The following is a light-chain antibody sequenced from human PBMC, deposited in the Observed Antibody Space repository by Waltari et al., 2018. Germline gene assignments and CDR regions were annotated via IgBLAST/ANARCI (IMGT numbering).Light chain of an antibody. CDR2: AAS. V-gene: IGKV1-9*01. Sequence: DIQLTQSPSFLSASAGDRVTITCRASQGISSYLVWYQQKPGAAPKLLIHAASSLQSGVPSWFSGSGSGTEFTLTISSLQPEDFATYYCQQVNSYPLTFGGGTKVEIK. CDR1: QGISSY. CDR3: QQVNSYPLT. J-gene: IGKJ4*01.